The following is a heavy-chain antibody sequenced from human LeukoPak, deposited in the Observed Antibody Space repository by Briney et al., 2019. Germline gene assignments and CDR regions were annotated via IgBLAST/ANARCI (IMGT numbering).Heavy chain of an antibody. CDR3: ARGIPELDV. CDR2: ISYDGSNK. V-gene: IGHV3-30-3*01. J-gene: IGHJ6*02. CDR1: GFTFSSYA. Sequence: GGSLRLSCAASGFTFSSYAMQWVRQAPGKGLGWVAVISYDGSNKYYADSVKGRFTISKDNSRNTLYLQMNSLRAEDTAVYYCARGIPELDVWGQGTTVTVSS.